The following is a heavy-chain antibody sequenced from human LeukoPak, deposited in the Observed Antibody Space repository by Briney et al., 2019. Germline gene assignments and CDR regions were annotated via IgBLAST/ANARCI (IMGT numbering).Heavy chain of an antibody. D-gene: IGHD3-10*01. V-gene: IGHV3-30-3*01. J-gene: IGHJ4*02. CDR2: ISYDGSNK. CDR1: GFTFSSYA. Sequence: PGGSLRLSCAASGFTFSSYAMHWVRQAPGKGLEWVAVISYDGSNKYYADSVKGRFTISRDNSKNTLYLQMNSLRAEDTAVYYCARDFGVRGVIIGYFDYWGQGTLVTVSS. CDR3: ARDFGVRGVIIGYFDY.